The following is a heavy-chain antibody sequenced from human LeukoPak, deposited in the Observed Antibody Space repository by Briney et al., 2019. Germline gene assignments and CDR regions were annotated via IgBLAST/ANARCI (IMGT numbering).Heavy chain of an antibody. CDR2: IYPGDSDT. J-gene: IGHJ4*02. V-gene: IGHV5-51*01. CDR3: ARQSPRGSYWGYYFDY. CDR1: GYSFNSYW. D-gene: IGHD1-26*01. Sequence: GESLKISCKGSGYSFNSYWIGWVRKMPGKGLEWMGIIYPGDSDTRYSPSFQGQVTISADKSISTAYLQWSSLKASDTAMYYCARQSPRGSYWGYYFDYWGQGTLVTVSS.